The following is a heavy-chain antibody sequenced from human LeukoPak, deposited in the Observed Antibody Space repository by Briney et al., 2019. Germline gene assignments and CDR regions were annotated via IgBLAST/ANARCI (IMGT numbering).Heavy chain of an antibody. V-gene: IGHV3-74*01. D-gene: IGHD4-11*01. Sequence: QTGGSLRLSCAASGFTFSSYWMHWVRQAAGKGLVWVSHINRDGSSTSHADSVKGRFTISRDNAKNTLYLQMNSLRAEDTAVYYCARDSNYSMDVWGQGTTVTVSS. CDR3: ARDSNYSMDV. CDR2: INRDGSST. CDR1: GFTFSSYW. J-gene: IGHJ6*02.